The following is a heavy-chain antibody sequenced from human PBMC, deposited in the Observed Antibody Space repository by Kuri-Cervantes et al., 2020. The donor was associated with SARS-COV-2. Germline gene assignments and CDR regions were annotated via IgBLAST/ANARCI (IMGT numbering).Heavy chain of an antibody. J-gene: IGHJ4*02. CDR1: GFTFSSYA. V-gene: IGHV3-30-3*01. CDR3: AKDDYSGSYTFDF. D-gene: IGHD1-26*01. CDR2: ISYDGSKK. Sequence: GGSRRPSCAASGFTFSSYAMHWVRQAPGKGLEWVAVISYDGSKKYYADSVKGRFTISRDNSKNALYLQMNSLRAEDTAVYYCAKDDYSGSYTFDFWGQGTLVTVSS.